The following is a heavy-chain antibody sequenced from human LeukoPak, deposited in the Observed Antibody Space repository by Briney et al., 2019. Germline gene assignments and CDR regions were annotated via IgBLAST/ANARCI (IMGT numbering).Heavy chain of an antibody. CDR2: IIPILGIA. CDR3: ARVGVLRFLKDPWFDP. CDR1: GGTFSSYT. J-gene: IGHJ5*02. Sequence: ASVKVSCKASGGTFSSYTISWVRQAPGQGLEWMGRIIPILGIANYAQKFQGRVTITADISTSTAYMELSSLRSEDTAVYYCARVGVLRFLKDPWFDPWGQGTLVTVSS. V-gene: IGHV1-69*02. D-gene: IGHD3-3*01.